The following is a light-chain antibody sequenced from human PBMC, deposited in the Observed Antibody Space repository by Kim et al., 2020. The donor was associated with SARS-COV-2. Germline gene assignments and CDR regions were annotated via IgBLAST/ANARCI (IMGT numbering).Light chain of an antibody. Sequence: QAGLTQPPSVSKGLRQTATPTCTGNSNNVGNQGAAWLQQHQGHPPKLLSYRNNNRPSGISERLSASRSGNTASLTITGLQPEDEADYYCSAWDSSLSAWVFGGGTKVTVL. CDR1: SNNVGNQG. V-gene: IGLV10-54*01. J-gene: IGLJ3*02. CDR3: SAWDSSLSAWV. CDR2: RNN.